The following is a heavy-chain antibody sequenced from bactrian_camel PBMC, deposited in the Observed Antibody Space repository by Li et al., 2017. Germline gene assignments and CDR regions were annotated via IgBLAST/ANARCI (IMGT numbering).Heavy chain of an antibody. D-gene: IGHD2*01. CDR1: TYTYSSNC. J-gene: IGHJ4*01. Sequence: HVQLVESGGDSVQAGGSLKLSCAASTYTYSSNCVGWFRQVPGKEREGVAVILIVGSTGYAESVKGRFVISQETENTVSLALNDLRPEDSARYVCATGAVHFDRNLRNPTCTAQVYTNWGQGTQVTVS. V-gene: IGHV3S53*01. CDR3: ATGAVHFDRNLRNPTCTAQVYTN. CDR2: ILIVGST.